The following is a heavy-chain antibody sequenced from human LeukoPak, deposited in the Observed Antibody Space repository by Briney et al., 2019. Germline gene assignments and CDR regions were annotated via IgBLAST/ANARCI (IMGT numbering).Heavy chain of an antibody. CDR2: ISAYNGNT. Sequence: ASVTVSCTASGYTFTSYGISWVRQAPGQGLEWMGWISAYNGNTNYAQKLQGRVTMTTDTSTSTAYMELRSLRSDDTAVYYCAREDGSSVYYYYYGMDVWGQGTTVTVSS. CDR1: GYTFTSYG. D-gene: IGHD6-6*01. V-gene: IGHV1-18*01. J-gene: IGHJ6*02. CDR3: AREDGSSVYYYYYGMDV.